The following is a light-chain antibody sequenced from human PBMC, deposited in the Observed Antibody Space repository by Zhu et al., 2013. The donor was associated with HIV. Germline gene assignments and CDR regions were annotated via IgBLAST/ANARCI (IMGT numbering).Light chain of an antibody. V-gene: IGKV3-11*01. CDR3: QQRTNWPPIT. Sequence: EIVLTQSPATLSLSPGDRATLSCRASQSVSSSLAWYQQTPGQAPRLLIYGASNRATGIPARFSGSGSGTDFTLTISSLEPEDFAVYYCQQRTNWPPITFGQGTRLEIK. J-gene: IGKJ5*01. CDR2: GAS. CDR1: QSVSSS.